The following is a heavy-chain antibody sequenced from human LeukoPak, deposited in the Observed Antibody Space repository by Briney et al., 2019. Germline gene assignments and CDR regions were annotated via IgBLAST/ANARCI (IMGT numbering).Heavy chain of an antibody. CDR2: FDPEDGET. CDR3: ATGGYDSRGYPPGY. D-gene: IGHD3-22*01. J-gene: IGHJ4*02. V-gene: IGHV1-24*01. CDR1: GYTLTELS. Sequence: SVKVSCKVSGYTLTELSMHWVRQAPGKGREWMGGFDPEDGETIYAQKFQGRVTMTEDTSTDTAYMELSSLRSEDTAVYYCATGGYDSRGYPPGYWGQGTLVTVSS.